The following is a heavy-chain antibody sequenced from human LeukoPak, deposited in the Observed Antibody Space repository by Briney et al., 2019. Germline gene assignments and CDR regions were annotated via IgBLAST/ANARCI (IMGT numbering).Heavy chain of an antibody. CDR2: ISDSGGGT. CDR1: GFTFNNYA. D-gene: IGHD3-3*02. CDR3: AKNIYGVRYFDY. Sequence: GGSLRLSCAVSGFTFNNYAMSWVRQAPGKGLEWVSGISDSGGGTFYADSVKGRFTISRDNSKNTLYLQMNSLRAEDTALYYCAKNIYGVRYFDYWGQGTLVTVSS. V-gene: IGHV3-23*01. J-gene: IGHJ4*02.